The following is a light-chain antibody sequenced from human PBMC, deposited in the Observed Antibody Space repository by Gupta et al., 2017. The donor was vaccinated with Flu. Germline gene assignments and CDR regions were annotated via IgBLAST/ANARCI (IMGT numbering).Light chain of an antibody. CDR3: HQYNNWSWT. CDR2: GAS. V-gene: IGKV3-15*01. CDR1: QSVSSN. J-gene: IGKJ1*01. Sequence: EIVMTQSPATLSVSPGERATLSCRASQSVSSNSAWYQQKPGQAPRLLIYGASTRATGIPARFSGSGSGTEFTLTISSLQSEDFAVYYCHQYNNWSWTFGQGTKVEIK.